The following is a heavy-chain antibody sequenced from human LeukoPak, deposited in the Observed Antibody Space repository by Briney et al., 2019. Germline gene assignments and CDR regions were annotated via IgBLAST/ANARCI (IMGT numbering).Heavy chain of an antibody. Sequence: SETLSLTCTVSGGSISGFYWSWIRQPAWKGLEWIGRINPNGGTNYNPSLKSRVTMSTDTSSNKFSLKLRSVTAADTAVYYCAREYGDLDYWGRGTLVIVSS. CDR2: INPNGGT. D-gene: IGHD4-17*01. V-gene: IGHV4-4*07. J-gene: IGHJ4*02. CDR3: AREYGDLDY. CDR1: GGSISGFY.